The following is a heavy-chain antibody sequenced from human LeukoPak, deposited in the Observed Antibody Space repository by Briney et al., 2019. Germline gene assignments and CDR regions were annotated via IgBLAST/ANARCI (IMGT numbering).Heavy chain of an antibody. J-gene: IGHJ5*02. CDR3: GKDGGQYSSGPEFVP. CDR2: ISGGGERT. V-gene: IGHV3-23*01. CDR1: GIVFSNTA. Sequence: PGRSLRPSCAASGIVFSNTAMNWARQSPGRGLEWMSAISGGGERTSYADSVKGRFTISRDNSKNMVYLQMNSLRVDDAAIYYCGKDGGQYSSGPEFVPRGQGALVTVSS. D-gene: IGHD3-22*01.